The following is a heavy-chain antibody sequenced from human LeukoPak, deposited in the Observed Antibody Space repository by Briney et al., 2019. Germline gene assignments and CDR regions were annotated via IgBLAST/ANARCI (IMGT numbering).Heavy chain of an antibody. CDR3: ARDRSGYTCDD. CDR1: GYIFSRYS. D-gene: IGHD5-18*01. J-gene: IGHJ4*02. Sequence: GGSLRLSCAASGYIFSRYSMNWVRQAPGKGLEWVSSICATGNYIYYADSVKGRFTISRDNAKNSLYLKMNSLRDEGTAVYYCARDRSGYTCDDWGQGTLVTVSS. V-gene: IGHV3-21*01. CDR2: ICATGNYI.